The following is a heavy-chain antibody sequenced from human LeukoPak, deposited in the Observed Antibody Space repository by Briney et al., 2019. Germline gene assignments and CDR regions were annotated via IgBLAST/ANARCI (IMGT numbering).Heavy chain of an antibody. V-gene: IGHV3-74*01. J-gene: IGHJ4*02. CDR2: VYSHGSDT. CDR1: GFTFTTYW. CDR3: ARDRGGGSCYDY. Sequence: GVSLRLSCAASGFTFTTYWMHWVPQAPGKERVCVSRVYSHGSDTVYADSVKGRFTISRDNDRNTVYLYMNSLRVDDTAIYYCARDRGGGSCYDYWGQGTPVTVS. D-gene: IGHD2-15*01.